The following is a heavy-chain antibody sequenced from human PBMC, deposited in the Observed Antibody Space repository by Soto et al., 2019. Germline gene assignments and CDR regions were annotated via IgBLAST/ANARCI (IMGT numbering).Heavy chain of an antibody. CDR2: IWYDGSNK. V-gene: IGHV3-33*01. CDR3: ARDPHLSAAGYYFDY. J-gene: IGHJ4*02. D-gene: IGHD6-13*01. Sequence: GSLRLSCAASGFTFSSYGMHWVRQAPGKGLEWVAVIWYDGSNKYYADSVKGRFTISRDNSKNTLYLQMNSLRAEDTAVYYCARDPHLSAAGYYFDYWGQGTLVTVSS. CDR1: GFTFSSYG.